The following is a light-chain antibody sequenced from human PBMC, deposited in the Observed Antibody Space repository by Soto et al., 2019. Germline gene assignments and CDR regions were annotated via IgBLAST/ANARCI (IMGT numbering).Light chain of an antibody. J-gene: IGLJ2*01. V-gene: IGLV2-14*03. CDR1: SSDVGGYKF. CDR3: GSYTSSGSLVA. Sequence: QSALTQPASVSGSPGQSITISCTGTSSDVGGYKFVSWYQHHPGKAPKLIIYDVSDRPSGVSNRFSGSKSGNTASLTISGLQAEDEADYYCGSYTSSGSLVAFGGGTKLTVL. CDR2: DVS.